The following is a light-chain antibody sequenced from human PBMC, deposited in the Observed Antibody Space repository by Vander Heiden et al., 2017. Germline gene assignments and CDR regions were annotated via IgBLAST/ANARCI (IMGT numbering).Light chain of an antibody. Sequence: DIQRPEPPPSLSASVGDRVTITCRASQSISSYLNWYQQKPGKAPKLLIYAASSLQSGVPSSFSGSGSGTDFTLTISSLQPEDSATYYCQQSYSTPRTTFGQGTRLEIK. CDR3: QQSYSTPRTT. V-gene: IGKV1-39*01. CDR2: AAS. J-gene: IGKJ5*01. CDR1: QSISSY.